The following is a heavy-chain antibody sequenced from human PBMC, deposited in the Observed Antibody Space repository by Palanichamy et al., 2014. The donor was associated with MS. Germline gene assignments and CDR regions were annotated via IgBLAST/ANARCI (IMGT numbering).Heavy chain of an antibody. CDR2: INPSGGST. J-gene: IGHJ4*02. D-gene: IGHD4-11*01. V-gene: IGHV1-46*03. Sequence: QVQLVQSGAEVKKPGASVKVSCKASGYTFTSYYMHWVRQAPGQGLEWMGIINPSGGSTSYAQKFQGRVTMTRDTSTSTVYMELSSLRSEDTAVYYCARGVETVTTIGLSMDYWGQGTLVTVSS. CDR3: ARGVETVTTIGLSMDY. CDR1: GYTFTSYY.